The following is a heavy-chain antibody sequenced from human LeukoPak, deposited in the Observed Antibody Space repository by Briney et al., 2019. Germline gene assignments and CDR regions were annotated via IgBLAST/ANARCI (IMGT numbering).Heavy chain of an antibody. Sequence: QPGGSLRLSCAASGFTFDDYAMHWVRQAPGKGLEWVSLISGDGGSPYYADSVKGRFTISRDNSKNSLYLQMNSLRTEDTALYYCAKGQTSITMVVGDDYWGQGTLVTVSS. CDR1: GFTFDDYA. D-gene: IGHD3-22*01. CDR2: ISGDGGSP. CDR3: AKGQTSITMVVGDDY. J-gene: IGHJ4*02. V-gene: IGHV3-43*02.